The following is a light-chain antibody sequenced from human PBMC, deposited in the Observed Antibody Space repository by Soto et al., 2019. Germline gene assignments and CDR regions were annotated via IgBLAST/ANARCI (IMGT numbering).Light chain of an antibody. CDR1: QSVTSY. V-gene: IGKV3-11*01. J-gene: IGKJ4*01. CDR3: QQRSNCPLT. CDR2: DAS. Sequence: EIVLTQSPATLSLSPGERATLSCRAGQSVTSYLAWYQQKPGQAPRLLIYDASNRATGIPARFSGSGSGTDFTLTISSLEPEDFAVYYCQQRSNCPLTFGGGTKVDIK.